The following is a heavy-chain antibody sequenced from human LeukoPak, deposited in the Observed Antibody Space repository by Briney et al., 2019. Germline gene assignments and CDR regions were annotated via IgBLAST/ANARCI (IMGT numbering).Heavy chain of an antibody. V-gene: IGHV3-21*01. CDR3: ARAADDIAAPFDFDY. CDR1: GFTFSSYS. D-gene: IGHD6-6*01. Sequence: PGGSLRLSCAASGFTFSSYSMNWVRQAPGKGLEWVSSISSSSSYIYYADSVKGRFTISRDNAKNSLYLQMNSLRAEDTAVYYCARAADDIAAPFDFDYWGQGTLVTVSS. CDR2: ISSSSSYI. J-gene: IGHJ4*02.